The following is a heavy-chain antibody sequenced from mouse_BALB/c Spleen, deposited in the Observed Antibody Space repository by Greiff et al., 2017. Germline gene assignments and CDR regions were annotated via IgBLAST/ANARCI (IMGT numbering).Heavy chain of an antibody. J-gene: IGHJ2*01. D-gene: IGHD1-2*01. CDR3: ARGRTTATYYFDY. Sequence: EVKLMESGGGLVQPGGSLRLSCATSGFTFTDYYMSWVRQPPGKALEWLGFIRNKANGYTTEYSASVKGRFTISRDNSQSILYLQMNTLRAEDSATYYCARGRTTATYYFDYWGQGTTLTVSS. CDR2: IRNKANGYTT. V-gene: IGHV7-3*02. CDR1: GFTFTDYY.